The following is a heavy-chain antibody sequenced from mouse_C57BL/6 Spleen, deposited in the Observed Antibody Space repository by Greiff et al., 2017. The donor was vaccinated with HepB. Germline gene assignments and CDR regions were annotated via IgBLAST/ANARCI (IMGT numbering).Heavy chain of an antibody. J-gene: IGHJ2*01. CDR1: GYAFSSSW. D-gene: IGHD3-1*01. V-gene: IGHV1-82*01. CDR2: IYPGDGDT. CDR3: ARGARREGLGY. Sequence: LQESGPELVKPGASVKISCKASGYAFSSSWMNWVKQRPGKGLEWIGRIYPGDGDTNYNGKFKGKATLTADKSSSTAYMQLSSLTSEDSAVYFCARGARREGLGYWGQGTTLTVSS.